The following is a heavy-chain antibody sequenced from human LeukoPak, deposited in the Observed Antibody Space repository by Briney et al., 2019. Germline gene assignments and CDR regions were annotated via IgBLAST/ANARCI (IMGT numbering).Heavy chain of an antibody. CDR2: INHSGST. J-gene: IGHJ3*02. CDR1: GGSFSGYY. CDR3: ARVRITIFGVAEGGAFDI. Sequence: SETLSLTCAVYGGSFSGYYWSWIRQPPGKGLEWIGEINHSGSTNYNPSLKSRVTISVDTSKNQFSLKLSSVTAADTAVYYCARVRITIFGVAEGGAFDIWGQGTMVTVSS. D-gene: IGHD3-3*01. V-gene: IGHV4-34*01.